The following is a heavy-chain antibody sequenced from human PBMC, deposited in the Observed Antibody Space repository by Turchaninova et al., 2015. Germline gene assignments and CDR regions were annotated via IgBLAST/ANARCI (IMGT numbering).Heavy chain of an antibody. CDR3: ARDTSSGGRGAFDY. Sequence: QVRLVQSGAEVKKTGASGGVSSRAAGYTFTRSFLHWVRQAPGQGLEWMGMINPSGGTTIYAQNFQGRVTMTRDTSTNTVYMELSSLRSDDTAIYFCARDTSSGGRGAFDYWGQGTLVTVSS. V-gene: IGHV1-46*01. J-gene: IGHJ4*02. D-gene: IGHD6-19*01. CDR2: INPSGGTT. CDR1: GYTFTRSF.